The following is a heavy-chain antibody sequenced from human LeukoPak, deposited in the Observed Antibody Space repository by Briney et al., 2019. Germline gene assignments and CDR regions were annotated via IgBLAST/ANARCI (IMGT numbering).Heavy chain of an antibody. J-gene: IGHJ6*02. D-gene: IGHD2-15*01. V-gene: IGHV3-74*01. CDR1: GFTFSSYW. CDR3: ARGKLLRNYYYGMDV. Sequence: GGSLRLSCAASGFTFSSYWMHWVRQAPGKGLVWVSRINSDGSSTSYADSVKGRFTISRDNAKNTLYLQMNSLRAEDTAVYYCARGKLLRNYYYGMDVWGHGTTVTVSS. CDR2: INSDGSST.